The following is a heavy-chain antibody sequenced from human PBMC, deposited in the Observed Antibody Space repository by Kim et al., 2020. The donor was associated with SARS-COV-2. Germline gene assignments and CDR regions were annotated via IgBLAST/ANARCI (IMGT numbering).Heavy chain of an antibody. CDR2: INHSGST. V-gene: IGHV4-34*01. CDR1: GRSFSGYY. Sequence: SETLSLTCAVYGRSFSGYYWTWIRQPPGKGLEWIGEINHSGSTNYNPSLKSRVTILVDTSNNQFYLKLSSVTAADTAVYYCARGNRPSSGYHSLDYWGQGTLVTVSS. CDR3: ARGNRPSSGYHSLDY. D-gene: IGHD3-22*01. J-gene: IGHJ4*02.